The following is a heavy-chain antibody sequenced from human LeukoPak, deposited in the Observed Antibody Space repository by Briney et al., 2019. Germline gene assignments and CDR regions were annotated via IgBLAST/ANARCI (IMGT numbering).Heavy chain of an antibody. CDR2: INPSGGST. V-gene: IGHV1-46*01. Sequence: GASVKVSCKASGYTFTSYYMHWVRQAPGQGLEWMGIINPSGGSTSYAQRFQGRVTITRDTSASTAYMELSSLRSEDTAVYYCARDNDSSGYYPEYNWFDPWGQGTLVTVSS. CDR1: GYTFTSYY. CDR3: ARDNDSSGYYPEYNWFDP. J-gene: IGHJ5*02. D-gene: IGHD3-22*01.